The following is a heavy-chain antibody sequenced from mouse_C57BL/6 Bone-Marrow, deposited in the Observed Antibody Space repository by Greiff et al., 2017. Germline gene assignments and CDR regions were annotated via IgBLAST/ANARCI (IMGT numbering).Heavy chain of an antibody. J-gene: IGHJ2*01. CDR3: ARDRGSGYFDY. V-gene: IGHV1-82*01. Sequence: VQLVESGPELVKPGASVKISCKASGYAFSSSWMNWVKQRPGKGLEWIGRIYPGDGDTNYNGKFKGKATLTADKSSSTAYMQLSSLTSEDSAVYFCARDRGSGYFDYWGQGTTLTVSS. CDR2: IYPGDGDT. CDR1: GYAFSSSW. D-gene: IGHD3-2*02.